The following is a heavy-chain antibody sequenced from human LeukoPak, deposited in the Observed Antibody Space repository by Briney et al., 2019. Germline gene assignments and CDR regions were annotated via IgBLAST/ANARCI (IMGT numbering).Heavy chain of an antibody. V-gene: IGHV5-51*01. CDR1: GYSFTNYW. Sequence: RGESLKISCKGSGYSFTNYWIAWVRQMPGKGLELMGIIYPDDSDIRYSPSFQGQVTISADRSISTASLQWSSLKASDTAMYYCARAAGYYYLIDYWGQGTLVTVSS. J-gene: IGHJ4*02. CDR2: IYPDDSDI. CDR3: ARAAGYYYLIDY. D-gene: IGHD3-22*01.